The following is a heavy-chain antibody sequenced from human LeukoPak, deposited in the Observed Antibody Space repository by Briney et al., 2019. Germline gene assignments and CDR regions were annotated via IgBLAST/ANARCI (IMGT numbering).Heavy chain of an antibody. D-gene: IGHD3-3*01. Sequence: GGSLRLSCAASGFNFSTYSMNWVRQAPGKGLEWVSYITRSSTTIYYADSVKGRFTISRDNAKNSLYLQMNSLRAEDTAVYYCANGTISEDSPGYWGQGTLVTVSS. CDR2: ITRSSTTI. CDR1: GFNFSTYS. J-gene: IGHJ4*02. CDR3: ANGTISEDSPGY. V-gene: IGHV3-48*01.